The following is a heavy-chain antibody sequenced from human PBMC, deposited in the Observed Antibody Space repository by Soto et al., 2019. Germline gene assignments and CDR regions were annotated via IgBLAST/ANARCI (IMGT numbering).Heavy chain of an antibody. Sequence: EVQLLESGGALVQPGGSLRLSCAASGFTFSGSALSWVRQAPGKGLECLSAISGSGASTYYADSVKGRFTISRDNSKNTVYLQMNSLRAEDTAIYCCATTSPMVRGWGQGTTVTVSS. CDR2: ISGSGAST. D-gene: IGHD3-10*01. CDR3: ATTSPMVRG. J-gene: IGHJ6*02. V-gene: IGHV3-23*01. CDR1: GFTFSGSA.